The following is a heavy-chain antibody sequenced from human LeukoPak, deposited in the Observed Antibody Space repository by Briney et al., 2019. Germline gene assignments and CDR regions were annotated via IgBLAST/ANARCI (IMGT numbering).Heavy chain of an antibody. D-gene: IGHD6-13*01. CDR3: ATYDQQLAFDN. J-gene: IGHJ4*02. V-gene: IGHV4/OR15-8*02. Sequence: SETLSLTCGVSGGSISGTNWWSWVRPPPGQGLEWIGEISLAGQTNYNPSLNGRVTMSLDKSSNQLSLHLTSVTAADTAVYYCATYDQQLAFDNWGQGTLVTVSS. CDR1: GGSISGTNW. CDR2: ISLAGQT.